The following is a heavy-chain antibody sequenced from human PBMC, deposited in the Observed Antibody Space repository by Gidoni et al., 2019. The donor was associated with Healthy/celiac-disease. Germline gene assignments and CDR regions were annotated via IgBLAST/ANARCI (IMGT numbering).Heavy chain of an antibody. V-gene: IGHV4-59*01. D-gene: IGHD3-3*01. J-gene: IGHJ5*02. Sequence: QVQLQESGPGLVKPSETLSLTCTVSGGSISSYYWSRIRQPPGKGLEWIEYIDYSGSNNYNPSLKTRVTRSVDTSKNQFSLKLSSVTAANTAVYYCARGGLRFWDPLGFDPWGQGTLVTVSS. CDR1: GGSISSYY. CDR3: ARGGLRFWDPLGFDP. CDR2: IDYSGSN.